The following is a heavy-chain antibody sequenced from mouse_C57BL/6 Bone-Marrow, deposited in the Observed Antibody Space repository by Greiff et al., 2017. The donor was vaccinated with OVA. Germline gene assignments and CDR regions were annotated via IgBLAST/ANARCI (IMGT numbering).Heavy chain of an antibody. V-gene: IGHV5-12*01. D-gene: IGHD1-1*01. J-gene: IGHJ3*01. CDR3: ASHTTVVPFAY. CDR1: GFTFSDYY. CDR2: ISNGGGST. Sequence: EVQGVESGGGLVQPGGSLKLSCAASGFTFSDYYMYWVRQTPEKRLEWVAYISNGGGSTYYPDTVKGRFTISRDNAKNTLYLQMSRLKSEDTAMYYCASHTTVVPFAYWGQGTLVTVSA.